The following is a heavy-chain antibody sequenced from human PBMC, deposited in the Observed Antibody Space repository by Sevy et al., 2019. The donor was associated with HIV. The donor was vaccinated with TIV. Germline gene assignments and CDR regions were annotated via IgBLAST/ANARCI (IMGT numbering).Heavy chain of an antibody. CDR1: GFTFSTHA. CDR3: PRDLGYESTGYLPLFDN. J-gene: IGHJ4*02. Sequence: GGSLRLSCAASGFTFSTHAMHWVRQAPGKGLEWVAIISYDGNIEYYPDSVKGRFTISRDDSKNTLYLQMNSLRSEDTALSYYPRDLGYESTGYLPLFDNWGQGTLVTVSS. CDR2: ISYDGNIE. V-gene: IGHV3-30-3*01. D-gene: IGHD3-22*01.